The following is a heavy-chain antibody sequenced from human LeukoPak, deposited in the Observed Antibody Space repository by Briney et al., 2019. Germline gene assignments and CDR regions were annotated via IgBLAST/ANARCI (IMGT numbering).Heavy chain of an antibody. CDR2: INTNTGNP. V-gene: IGHV7-4-1*02. CDR3: ARDLYYYDRSGYWNWFDP. J-gene: IGHJ5*02. Sequence: GASVKVSCKASGYTFTSYAMNWVRQAPGQGLEWMGWINTNTGNPTYAQGFTGRFVFSLDTSVSTAYLQISSLKAEDTAVYYCARDLYYYDRSGYWNWFDPWGQGTLVTVSS. D-gene: IGHD3-22*01. CDR1: GYTFTSYA.